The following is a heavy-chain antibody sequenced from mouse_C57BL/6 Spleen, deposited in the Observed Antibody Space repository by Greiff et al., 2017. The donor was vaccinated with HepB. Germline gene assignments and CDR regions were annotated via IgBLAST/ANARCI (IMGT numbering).Heavy chain of an antibody. V-gene: IGHV5-9*01. Sequence: EVKLVESGGGLVKPGGSLKLSCAASGFTFSSYTMSWVRQTPEKRLEWVATISGGGGNTYYPDSVKGRFTISRDNAKHTLYLQRSSLRSEDTALYYCAGRDSSGYDYFDYWGQGTTLTVSS. CDR1: GFTFSSYT. J-gene: IGHJ2*01. CDR2: ISGGGGNT. CDR3: AGRDSSGYDYFDY. D-gene: IGHD3-2*02.